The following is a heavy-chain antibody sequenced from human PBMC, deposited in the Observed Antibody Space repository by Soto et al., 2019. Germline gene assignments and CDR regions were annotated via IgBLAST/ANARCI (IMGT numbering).Heavy chain of an antibody. CDR3: ARDGDCTNGVCYTRFDY. Sequence: GGSLRLSCAASGFTFSSYSMNWVRQAPGKGLEWVSSISSSSSYIYYADSVKGRFTISRDNAKNSLYLQMNSLRAEDTAVYYCARDGDCTNGVCYTRFDYWGQGTLVTVSS. V-gene: IGHV3-21*01. J-gene: IGHJ4*02. CDR2: ISSSSSYI. D-gene: IGHD2-8*01. CDR1: GFTFSSYS.